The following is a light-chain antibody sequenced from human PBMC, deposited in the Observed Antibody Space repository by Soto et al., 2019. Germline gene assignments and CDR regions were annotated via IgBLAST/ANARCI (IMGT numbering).Light chain of an antibody. CDR1: SNDVGGYNY. Sequence: QSVLTQPPSASGSPGQSVTISCTGTSNDVGGYNYVSWYQQHPGKAPKLMIYEVSKRPSGVPDRFSGSKSGNTASLTVSGLQAEDEADYYCSSYAGSNNSYVFGTGTKLTVL. CDR3: SSYAGSNNSYV. J-gene: IGLJ1*01. V-gene: IGLV2-8*01. CDR2: EVS.